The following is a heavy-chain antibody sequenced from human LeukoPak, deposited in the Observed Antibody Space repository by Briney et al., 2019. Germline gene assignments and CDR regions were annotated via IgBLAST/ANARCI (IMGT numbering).Heavy chain of an antibody. D-gene: IGHD3-10*01. Sequence: SETLALTCTVSGGSVSSYYWSWIRQPPGKGLEWIGYIYYSGSTNYNPSLKSRVTISVDTSKNQFSLTLSSVTAADTPVYYCARDRWFGPPYYYCYMDVWGKGTTVTISS. CDR2: IYYSGST. V-gene: IGHV4-59*02. CDR1: GGSVSSYY. J-gene: IGHJ6*03. CDR3: ARDRWFGPPYYYCYMDV.